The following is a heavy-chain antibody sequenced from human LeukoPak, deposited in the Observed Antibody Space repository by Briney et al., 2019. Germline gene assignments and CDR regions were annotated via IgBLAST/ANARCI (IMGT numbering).Heavy chain of an antibody. CDR2: INRNGST. J-gene: IGHJ4*02. CDR3: ARPPRVGGGLRTAYLAY. D-gene: IGHD3-16*01. CDR1: GGSFSGYY. Sequence: PSETLSLTCAVYGGSFSGYYWTWIRQPPGKGLEGIGEINRNGSTNYNPSLKSRVTISVDTSKNQFSLKLSSVTAADTAVYYCARPPRVGGGLRTAYLAYWGQGTLVTVSS. V-gene: IGHV4-34*01.